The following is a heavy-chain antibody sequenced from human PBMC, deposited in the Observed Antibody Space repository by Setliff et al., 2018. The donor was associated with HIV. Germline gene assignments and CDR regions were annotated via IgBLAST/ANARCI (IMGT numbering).Heavy chain of an antibody. D-gene: IGHD3-10*01. CDR1: GVFLETYY. V-gene: IGHV4-4*08. J-gene: IGHJ6*04. CDR3: ARDRKVLYGQGLDSYMDV. CDR2: SQTTGNT. Sequence: SETLSLTCSVSGVFLETYYWTWVRQSPGTGLEWIGFSQTTGNTKYNPSLRRRVSIFFDSPKNQFSLSLQSVTAAESAVYYCARDRKVLYGQGLDSYMDVWGKGATVTVSS.